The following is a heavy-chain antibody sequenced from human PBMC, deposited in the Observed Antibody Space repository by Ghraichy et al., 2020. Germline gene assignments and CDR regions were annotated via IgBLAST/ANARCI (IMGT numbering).Heavy chain of an antibody. CDR1: GFNFGSYS. CDR2: ITSSSSFK. CDR3: ARGSTVIRFYYYDGMDV. V-gene: IGHV3-48*02. D-gene: IGHD4-23*01. Sequence: GGSLRLSCVGSGFNFGSYSMTWVRQSPGKRLEWVSYITSSSSFKSYADSVKGRFTISRDNAQNSLSLQMNSLTDEDTGVYYCARGSTVIRFYYYDGMDVWGQGTTVTVSS. J-gene: IGHJ6*02.